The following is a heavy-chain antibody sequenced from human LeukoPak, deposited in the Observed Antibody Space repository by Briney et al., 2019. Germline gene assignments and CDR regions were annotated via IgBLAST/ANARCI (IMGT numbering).Heavy chain of an antibody. V-gene: IGHV4-39*07. CDR3: ERVSLVRGAPDYYFDY. D-gene: IGHD3-10*01. CDR2: IYYSGST. Sequence: SETLSLTCTVSGGSISSSSYYWGWIRQPPGKGLEWIGSIYYSGSTYYNPSLKSRVTISVDTSKNQFSLKLSSVTAADTAVYYCERVSLVRGAPDYYFDYWGQGTLVTVSS. CDR1: GGSISSSSYY. J-gene: IGHJ4*02.